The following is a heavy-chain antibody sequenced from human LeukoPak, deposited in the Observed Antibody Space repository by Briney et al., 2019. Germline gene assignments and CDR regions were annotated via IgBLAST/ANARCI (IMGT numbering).Heavy chain of an antibody. V-gene: IGHV3-23*01. J-gene: IGHJ4*02. CDR3: AKNRGISSGFFDY. CDR1: GFTFSNSA. Sequence: GGSLRLSCAASGFTFSNSAMSWVRQAPGKGLEWVSSISGSGDNTYYTDSVKGRFTITRDNSRNTVYLQMNSLRAEDTAIYYCAKNRGISSGFFDYWGQGSLVTVSS. D-gene: IGHD6-6*01. CDR2: ISGSGDNT.